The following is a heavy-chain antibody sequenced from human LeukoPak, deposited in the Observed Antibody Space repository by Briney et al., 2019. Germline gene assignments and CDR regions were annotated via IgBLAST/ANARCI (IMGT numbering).Heavy chain of an antibody. CDR1: GYIFSGYY. Sequence: GASVKVSCKASGYIFSGYYMHWVRQAPGQGPEWMGWINPNTGGTNYAQKFQGRVTMTRDTSVSTLYMELRRLRSDDTAVYYCARDVSQNFYDSSGHYGGRSTLMYYFDYWGQGTLVTVSS. J-gene: IGHJ4*02. CDR2: INPNTGGT. D-gene: IGHD3-22*01. CDR3: ARDVSQNFYDSSGHYGGRSTLMYYFDY. V-gene: IGHV1-2*02.